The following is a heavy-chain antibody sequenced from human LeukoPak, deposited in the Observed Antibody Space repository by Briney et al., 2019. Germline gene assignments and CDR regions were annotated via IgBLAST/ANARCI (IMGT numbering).Heavy chain of an antibody. CDR3: ARLIYDFWSGYIPPYFDY. J-gene: IGHJ4*02. Sequence: ASVKVSCKASGYTFTGYYMHWVRQMPGKGLEWMGIIYPGDSDTRYSPSFQGQVTISADKSISTAYLQWSSLKASDTAMYYCARLIYDFWSGYIPPYFDYWGQGTLVTVSS. D-gene: IGHD3-3*01. CDR2: IYPGDSDT. V-gene: IGHV5-51*01. CDR1: GYTFTGYY.